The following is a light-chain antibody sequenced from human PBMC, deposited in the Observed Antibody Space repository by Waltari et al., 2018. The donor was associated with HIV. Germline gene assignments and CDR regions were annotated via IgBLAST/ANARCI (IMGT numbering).Light chain of an antibody. J-gene: IGKJ5*01. Sequence: EIVLTQSPGTLSLSPGERATLSCRASQSVSSSYLAWYQQKPGQAPRLLIYGASSRATGIPDRFSGSGSGTDFTLTISRLEPEDFVVYYCQQYGGSPPITFGQWTRLEIK. CDR3: QQYGGSPPIT. CDR1: QSVSSSY. CDR2: GAS. V-gene: IGKV3-20*01.